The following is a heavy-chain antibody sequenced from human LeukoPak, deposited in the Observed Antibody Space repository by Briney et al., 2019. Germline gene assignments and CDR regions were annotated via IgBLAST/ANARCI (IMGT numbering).Heavy chain of an antibody. D-gene: IGHD4-17*01. CDR3: ARTYGDYDYYYGMDV. J-gene: IGHJ6*01. CDR2: IDSGDST. Sequence: PGGSLRLSSAAPGITVSSNYITWVRQVPGGWLEWVAFIDSGDSTNSADSVKGRFSVSRDNSKNTLYLQMNSLRVEDTAVYYCARTYGDYDYYYGMDVWGQGTTVTVSS. CDR1: GITVSSNY. V-gene: IGHV3-66*01.